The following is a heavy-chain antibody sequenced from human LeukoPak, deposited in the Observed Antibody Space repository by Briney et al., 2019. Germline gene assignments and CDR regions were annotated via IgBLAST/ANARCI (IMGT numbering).Heavy chain of an antibody. J-gene: IGHJ4*02. Sequence: ASVKVSCKVSGYTLTELSMHWVRQAPGKGLEWMGGFDPEDGETIYAQKFQGRVTMTEDTSTDTAYMELSSLRSEDTAVYYCATAGRRDIVTMVRGVILEDYWGQGTLVTVSS. V-gene: IGHV1-24*01. CDR1: GYTLTELS. D-gene: IGHD3-10*01. CDR2: FDPEDGET. CDR3: ATAGRRDIVTMVRGVILEDY.